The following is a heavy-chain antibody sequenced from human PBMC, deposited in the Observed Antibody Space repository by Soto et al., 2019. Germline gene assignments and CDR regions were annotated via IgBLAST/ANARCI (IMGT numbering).Heavy chain of an antibody. Sequence: QVQLVESGGGVVQPGTSLRLSCVGSGFTFRSYVIHWVRQAPGKGLEWVALTSYDGSNNFYGDSVKGRFTISRDNSRNSVELQMDSLRFEDTSLYYCARWGTTGGLEVWGQGTLVSVSS. V-gene: IGHV3-33*05. CDR1: GFTFRSYV. CDR2: TSYDGSNN. D-gene: IGHD3-16*01. CDR3: ARWGTTGGLEV. J-gene: IGHJ4*02.